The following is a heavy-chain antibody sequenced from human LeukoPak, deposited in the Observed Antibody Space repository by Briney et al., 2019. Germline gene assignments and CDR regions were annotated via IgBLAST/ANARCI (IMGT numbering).Heavy chain of an antibody. J-gene: IGHJ3*02. CDR2: IYPGDSDT. V-gene: IGHV5-51*01. CDR3: ARCTTMYDAFDI. CDR1: RYSFTTYW. Sequence: GESLKISCKGSRYSFTTYWIGWVRQMPGKGLEWMGIIYPGDSDTRYSPSFQGQVTISADKSTGTAYLQWSSLKASDTAMYYCARCTTMYDAFDIWGQGTMLTVSS. D-gene: IGHD2-8*01.